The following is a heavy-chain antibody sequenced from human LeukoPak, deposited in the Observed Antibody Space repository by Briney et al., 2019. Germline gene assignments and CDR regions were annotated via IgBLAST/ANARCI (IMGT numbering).Heavy chain of an antibody. D-gene: IGHD5-18*01. J-gene: IGHJ4*02. Sequence: GGSLRLSCAASDFTVSGNYMSWVRQAPGKGLEWVSVSYSGGSTYYADSVKGRFTTTRDNSKNTLYLQMNSLRAEDTAVYYCAKDGYSYGYLYYCDYWGQGTLVTVSS. CDR3: AKDGYSYGYLYYCDY. CDR2: SYSGGST. CDR1: DFTVSGNY. V-gene: IGHV3-66*01.